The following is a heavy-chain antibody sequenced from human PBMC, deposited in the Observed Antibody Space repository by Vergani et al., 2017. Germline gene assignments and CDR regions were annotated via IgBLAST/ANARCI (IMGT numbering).Heavy chain of an antibody. CDR1: GYSFTSYW. Sequence: EVQLVQSGAEVKKPGESLKISCKGSGYSFTSYWIGWVRQMPGKGLEWMGIIYPGDSDTRYSPSFQGQVTISADKSISTDYMQWSSLKASYTAMYYCARHRAISVPRVVPAANWFDPWGQGTLVTVSS. CDR3: ARHRAISVPRVVPAANWFDP. J-gene: IGHJ5*02. V-gene: IGHV5-51*01. CDR2: IYPGDSDT. D-gene: IGHD2-2*01.